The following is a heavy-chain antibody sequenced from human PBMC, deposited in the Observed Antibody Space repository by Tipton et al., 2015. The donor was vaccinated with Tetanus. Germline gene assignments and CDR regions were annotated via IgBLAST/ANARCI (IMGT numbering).Heavy chain of an antibody. Sequence: TLSLTCTVSGGSISSYYWSWIRQPPGKGLEWIGYIYYSGSTNYNPSLKSRVTISVDTSKNQFSLKLSSVTAADTAIYYCARALKQGANWFDPWGQGTLVTVSS. J-gene: IGHJ5*02. V-gene: IGHV4-59*01. CDR3: ARALKQGANWFDP. D-gene: IGHD3-16*01. CDR1: GGSISSYY. CDR2: IYYSGST.